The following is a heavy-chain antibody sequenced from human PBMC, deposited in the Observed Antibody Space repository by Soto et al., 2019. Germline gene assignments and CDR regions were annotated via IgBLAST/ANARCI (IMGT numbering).Heavy chain of an antibody. D-gene: IGHD1-26*01. CDR3: VRSYSGTYGCFDT. Sequence: EVQLVESGGGLVQPGGSLRLSCAASGFTISSHWMHWVRQAPGKGLVWVSRINSDGSSTSYADSVKGRFIISRDNAKNTLYLQMNILRAEDTAVYYCVRSYSGTYGCFDTWGQGTLVTVSS. J-gene: IGHJ5*02. CDR1: GFTISSHW. V-gene: IGHV3-74*01. CDR2: INSDGSST.